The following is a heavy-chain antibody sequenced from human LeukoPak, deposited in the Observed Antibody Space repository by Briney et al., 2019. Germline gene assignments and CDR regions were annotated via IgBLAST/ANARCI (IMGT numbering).Heavy chain of an antibody. D-gene: IGHD3-22*01. Sequence: ASVKVSCKASGYTFTGYYMHWVRQAPGQGLEWMGWINPDSGGTNYGEKFQGRVTMTRDTSISTVYMEVSRLRSDDTAVYYCARYSYDSSGYYYDYWGQGTLVTVSS. CDR3: ARYSYDSSGYYYDY. CDR1: GYTFTGYY. V-gene: IGHV1-2*02. CDR2: INPDSGGT. J-gene: IGHJ4*02.